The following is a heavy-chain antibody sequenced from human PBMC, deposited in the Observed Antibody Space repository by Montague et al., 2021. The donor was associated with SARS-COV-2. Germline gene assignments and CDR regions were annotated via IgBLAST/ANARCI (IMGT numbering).Heavy chain of an antibody. CDR1: GFIFGDYA. CDR3: ARGLVGAISS. CDR2: ISWNGVSI. V-gene: IGHV3-9*01. D-gene: IGHD1-26*01. Sequence: SLRLSLSASGFIFGDYAMQWVRQAPGKGLEWVSSISWNGVSIGYADSVKGRFTISRDNAMNSLSLQMNSLRPEDSAFYYCARGLVGAISSWGQGTLVTVSS. J-gene: IGHJ5*02.